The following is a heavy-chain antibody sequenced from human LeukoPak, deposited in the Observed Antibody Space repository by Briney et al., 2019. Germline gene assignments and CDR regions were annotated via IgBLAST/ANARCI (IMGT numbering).Heavy chain of an antibody. V-gene: IGHV3-23*01. J-gene: IGHJ4*02. CDR1: GFTFSSYA. CDR2: ISGSGGST. Sequence: GGSLRLSCAASGFTFSSYAMSWVRQAPGKGLEWVSAISGSGGSTYYADSVKGRFTISRDNAKTSLYLQMNSLRAEDTAVYYCARDGEGTSLSFFDYWGLGTLVTVSA. D-gene: IGHD3-10*01. CDR3: ARDGEGTSLSFFDY.